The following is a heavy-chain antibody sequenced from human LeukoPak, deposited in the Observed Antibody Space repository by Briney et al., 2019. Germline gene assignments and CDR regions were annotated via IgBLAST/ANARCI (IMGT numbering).Heavy chain of an antibody. V-gene: IGHV4-59*01. CDR1: GVSISSYY. J-gene: IGHJ4*02. D-gene: IGHD4-17*01. CDR3: ARVAAYGDYLIYYFDY. CDR2: IYYSGST. Sequence: SETLSLTCTVSGVSISSYYWSWIRQPPGKGLEWIGYIYYSGSTNYNPSLKSRVTISVDTSKNQFSLKLSSVTAADTAVYYCARVAAYGDYLIYYFDYWGQGTLVTVSS.